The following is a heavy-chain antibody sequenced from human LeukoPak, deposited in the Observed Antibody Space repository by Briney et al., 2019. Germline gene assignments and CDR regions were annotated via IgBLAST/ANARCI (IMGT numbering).Heavy chain of an antibody. Sequence: ASVKVSCKASGGTFSSYAISWVRQAPGQGLEWMGWINPNSGGTNYAQKFQGRVTMTRDTSISTAYMELSRLRSDDTAVYYCARDTRGYSGYGSDYWGQGTLVTVSS. CDR2: INPNSGGT. CDR1: GGTFSSYA. V-gene: IGHV1-2*02. D-gene: IGHD5-12*01. CDR3: ARDTRGYSGYGSDY. J-gene: IGHJ4*02.